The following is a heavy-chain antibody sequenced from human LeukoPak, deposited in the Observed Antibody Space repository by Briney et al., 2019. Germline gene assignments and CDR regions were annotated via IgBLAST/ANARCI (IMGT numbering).Heavy chain of an antibody. V-gene: IGHV4-59*08. CDR1: GGSISSYY. J-gene: IGHJ4*02. CDR2: IYYSGST. CDR3: ARRFYGDLYFDY. D-gene: IGHD4-17*01. Sequence: PSETLSLTCTVSGGSISSYYWSWIRQPPGKGLEWIGYIYYSGSTNYNPSLKSRVTISVDTSKNQFSLKLSSVTAADTAVSYCARRFYGDLYFDYWGQGTLVTVSS.